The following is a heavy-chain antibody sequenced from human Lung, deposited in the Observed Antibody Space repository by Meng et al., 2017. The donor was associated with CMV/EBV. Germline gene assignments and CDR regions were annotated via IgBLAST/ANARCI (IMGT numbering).Heavy chain of an antibody. V-gene: IGHV1-18*01. CDR1: GYSFSTFG. Sequence: QPQLVPSGAEVEKPGAPVKVSCKASGYSFSTFGISWVRQVPGQRLEWVGWSSTRYGQTRYAQNLQGRVILSTDTSTNTAYMTLRDLTFDDTAVYFCARESERFGELYDYWGQGTLGTVSS. CDR2: SSTRYGQT. D-gene: IGHD3-10*01. CDR3: ARESERFGELYDY. J-gene: IGHJ4*02.